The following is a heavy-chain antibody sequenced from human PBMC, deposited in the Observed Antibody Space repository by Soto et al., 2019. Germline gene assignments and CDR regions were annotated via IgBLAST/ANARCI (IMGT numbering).Heavy chain of an antibody. J-gene: IGHJ4*02. CDR3: ARGSYYDSSGYYSNYLDY. V-gene: IGHV4-31*03. CDR2: IYYSGST. Sequence: TLSLTCTVSGGSISSGGYYWSWIRQHPGKGLEWIGYIYYSGSTYYNPSLKSRVTISVDTSKNQFSLELSSVTAADTAVYYCARGSYYDSSGYYSNYLDYWGQGTLVTVSS. D-gene: IGHD3-22*01. CDR1: GGSISSGGYY.